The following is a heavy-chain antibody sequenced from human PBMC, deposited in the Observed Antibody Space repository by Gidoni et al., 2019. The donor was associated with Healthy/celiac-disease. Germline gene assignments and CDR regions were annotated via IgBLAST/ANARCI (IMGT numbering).Heavy chain of an antibody. CDR3: ARDLVDCSSTSCYADYYYGMDV. Sequence: QVQLVQSGAEVKKPGSSVKVSCKASGGTFSSYTISWVRQAPGQGLEWMGRIIPILGIANYAQKFQGRVTITADKSTSTAYMELSSLRSEDTAVYYCARDLVDCSSTSCYADYYYGMDVWGQGTTVTGSS. CDR1: GGTFSSYT. D-gene: IGHD2-2*01. V-gene: IGHV1-69*08. CDR2: IIPILGIA. J-gene: IGHJ6*02.